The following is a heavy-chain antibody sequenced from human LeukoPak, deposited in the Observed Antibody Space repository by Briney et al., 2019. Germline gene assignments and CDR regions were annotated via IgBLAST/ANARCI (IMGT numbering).Heavy chain of an antibody. CDR3: ARGWSSSSWDFDY. D-gene: IGHD6-6*01. CDR1: GFTVSSNY. CDR2: ISYDGSNK. J-gene: IGHJ4*02. V-gene: IGHV3-30*03. Sequence: GGSLRLSCAASGFTVSSNYMNWVRQAPGKGLEWVAVISYDGSNKYYADSVKGRFTISRDNSKNTLYLQMNSLRAEDTAVYYCARGWSSSSWDFDYWGQGTLVTVSS.